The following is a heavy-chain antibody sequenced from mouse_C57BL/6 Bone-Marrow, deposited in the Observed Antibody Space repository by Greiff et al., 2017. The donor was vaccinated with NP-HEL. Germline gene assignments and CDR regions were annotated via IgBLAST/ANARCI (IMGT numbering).Heavy chain of an antibody. D-gene: IGHD1-1*02. CDR2: IHPNSGST. V-gene: IGHV1-64*01. Sequence: VQLQQPGAELVKPGASVKLSCKASGYTFTSYWMHWVKQRPGQGLEWIGMIHPNSGSTNYNEKFKSKATLTVDKSSSTAYMQLSSLTSADAAVYYCARILWPAGAYWGQGTLVTVSA. CDR1: GYTFTSYW. CDR3: ARILWPAGAY. J-gene: IGHJ3*01.